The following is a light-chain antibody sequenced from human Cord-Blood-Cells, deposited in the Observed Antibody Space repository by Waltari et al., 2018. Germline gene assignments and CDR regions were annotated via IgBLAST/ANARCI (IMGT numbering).Light chain of an antibody. CDR2: AAS. J-gene: IGKJ4*01. CDR1: QSISSY. Sequence: DIQMTQSPSPLSASIGDRITITCRASQSISSYLYWYQQKPGKAPKLLIYAASSLQSGVKARFCCGGSGTDFNHTISSLQPEDFATYYCQQSYSTPLTFGGGTKVEIK. V-gene: IGKV1-39*01. CDR3: QQSYSTPLT.